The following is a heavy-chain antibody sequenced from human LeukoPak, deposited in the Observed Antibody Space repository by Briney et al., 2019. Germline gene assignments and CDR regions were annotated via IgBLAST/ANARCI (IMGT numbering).Heavy chain of an antibody. Sequence: GASVKVSCKASRYTFTSYGISWVRQAPGQGLEWMGWISAYNGNTNYAQKLQGRVTMTTDTSTSTAYMELRSLRSDDTAVYYCAREFLDDSSGYYQHDAFDIWGQGTMVTVSS. V-gene: IGHV1-18*01. CDR3: AREFLDDSSGYYQHDAFDI. CDR2: ISAYNGNT. D-gene: IGHD3-22*01. CDR1: RYTFTSYG. J-gene: IGHJ3*02.